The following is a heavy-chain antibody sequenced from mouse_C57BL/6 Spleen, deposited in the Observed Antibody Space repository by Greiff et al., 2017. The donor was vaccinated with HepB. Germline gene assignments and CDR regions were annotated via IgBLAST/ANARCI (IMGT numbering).Heavy chain of an antibody. CDR3: ARAGGTGNYFDY. CDR1: GFTFSDYG. Sequence: EVKVVESGGGLVKPGGSLKLSCAASGFTFSDYGMHWVRQAPEKGLEWVAYISSGSSTIYYADTVKGRFTISRDNAKNTLFLQMTSLRSEDTAMYYCARAGGTGNYFDYWGQGTTLTVSS. D-gene: IGHD4-1*01. CDR2: ISSGSSTI. V-gene: IGHV5-17*01. J-gene: IGHJ2*01.